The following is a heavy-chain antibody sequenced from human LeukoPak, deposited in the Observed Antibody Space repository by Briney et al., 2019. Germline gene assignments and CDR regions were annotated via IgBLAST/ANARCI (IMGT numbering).Heavy chain of an antibody. V-gene: IGHV1-2*02. CDR2: INPNSGGT. Sequence: ASVKVSCKASGYTFTGYYMHWVRQAPGQGLEWMGWINPNSGGTNYAQKFQGRVTMTRDTSISTAYMELSRLRSGDTAVYYCARGTGYRSPFDYWGQGTLVTVSS. CDR3: ARGTGYRSPFDY. D-gene: IGHD6-13*01. J-gene: IGHJ4*02. CDR1: GYTFTGYY.